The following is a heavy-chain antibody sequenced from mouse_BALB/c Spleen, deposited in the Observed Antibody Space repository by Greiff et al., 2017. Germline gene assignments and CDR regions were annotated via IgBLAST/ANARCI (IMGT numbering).Heavy chain of an antibody. CDR3: VHWDGFAY. V-gene: IGHV14-3*02. CDR1: GFNIKDTY. Sequence: EVQLQQSGAELVKPGASVKLSCTASGFNIKDTYMHWVKQRPEQGLEWIGRIDPANGNTKYDPKFQGKATITADTSSNTAYLQLSSLTSEDTAVYYCVHWDGFAYWGQGTLVTVSA. J-gene: IGHJ3*01. D-gene: IGHD4-1*01. CDR2: IDPANGNT.